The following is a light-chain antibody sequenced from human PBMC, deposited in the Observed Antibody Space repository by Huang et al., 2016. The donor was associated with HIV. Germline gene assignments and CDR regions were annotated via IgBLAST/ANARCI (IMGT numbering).Light chain of an antibody. Sequence: DIQMTQSPSTLSASVGDRVTSTCRASLSISSWLAWYQQKPGKAPKLLIYKASSLESGVPSRFSGSGSGTEFTLTISSLQPDDFATYYCQQHTTYFPTFGQGTKLEIK. CDR3: QQHTTYFPT. CDR1: LSISSW. CDR2: KAS. J-gene: IGKJ2*01. V-gene: IGKV1-5*03.